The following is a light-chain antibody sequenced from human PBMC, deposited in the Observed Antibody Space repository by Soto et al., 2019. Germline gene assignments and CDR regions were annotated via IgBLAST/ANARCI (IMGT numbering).Light chain of an antibody. CDR2: KTS. J-gene: IGKJ1*01. Sequence: DIQMPQSPSTVSASLGDRVTITCRASQSISSWLAWYQQKPGKAPKLLIYKTSILENGVPSRFSGSGSGTEFTLSISSLQPDDFATYYCHQYNSYWTFGQGTKVDI. CDR1: QSISSW. V-gene: IGKV1-5*03. CDR3: HQYNSYWT.